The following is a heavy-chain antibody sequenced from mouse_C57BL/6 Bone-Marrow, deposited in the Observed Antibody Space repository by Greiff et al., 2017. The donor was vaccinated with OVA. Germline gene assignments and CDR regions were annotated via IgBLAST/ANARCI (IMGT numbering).Heavy chain of an antibody. D-gene: IGHD1-1*01. CDR3: ARATVVHWYFDV. Sequence: EVKLVESGGGLVQPGGSLSLSCAASGFTFTDYYMSWVRQPPGKALEWLGFIRNKANGYTTEYSASVKGRFTISRDNSQSILYLQMNALRAEDSATYYCARATVVHWYFDVWGTGTTVTVSS. CDR1: GFTFTDYY. J-gene: IGHJ1*03. CDR2: IRNKANGYTT. V-gene: IGHV7-3*01.